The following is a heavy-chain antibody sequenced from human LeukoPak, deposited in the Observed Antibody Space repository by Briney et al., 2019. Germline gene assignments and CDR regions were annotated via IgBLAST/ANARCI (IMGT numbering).Heavy chain of an antibody. J-gene: IGHJ4*02. Sequence: SETLSLTCTVSGGSVSSGSYYWSWIRQPPGKGLEWIGCIYYSGSTNYNPSLKSRVTISVDTSKNQFSLKLSSVTAADTAVYYCARGVTIFGVVSFDYWGQGTLVTVSS. CDR3: ARGVTIFGVVSFDY. V-gene: IGHV4-61*01. CDR2: IYYSGST. CDR1: GGSVSSGSYY. D-gene: IGHD3-3*01.